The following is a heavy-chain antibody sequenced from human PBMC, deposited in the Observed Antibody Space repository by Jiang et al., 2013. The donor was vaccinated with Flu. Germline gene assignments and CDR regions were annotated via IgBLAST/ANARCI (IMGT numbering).Heavy chain of an antibody. Sequence: GPGLVKPSETLSLTCTVSGGSILSHYWSWLRQPPGKGLEWIGNLYYTGSTNYNPSLKSRVTISVDTSKNQFSLNLTSVTVADTAVYYCARNYYYGSGSYPLALHYYGMDVWGQGTTVTVSS. J-gene: IGHJ6*01. CDR3: ARNYYYGSGSYPLALHYYGMDV. CDR1: GGSILSHY. D-gene: IGHD3-10*01. V-gene: IGHV4-59*11. CDR2: LYYTGST.